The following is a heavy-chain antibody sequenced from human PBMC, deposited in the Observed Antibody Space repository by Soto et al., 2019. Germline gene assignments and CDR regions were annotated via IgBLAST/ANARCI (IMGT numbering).Heavy chain of an antibody. CDR2: ISAYNGNT. CDR3: ARDLLGYCSSTSCPYALDY. Sequence: ASVKVSCKASGYTFTSYGIIWVRQAPGQGLEWMGWISAYNGNTNYAQKLQGRVTMTTDTSTSTAYMELRSLRSDDTAVYYCARDLLGYCSSTSCPYALDYWGQGTLVTVSS. CDR1: GYTFTSYG. V-gene: IGHV1-18*01. D-gene: IGHD2-2*01. J-gene: IGHJ4*02.